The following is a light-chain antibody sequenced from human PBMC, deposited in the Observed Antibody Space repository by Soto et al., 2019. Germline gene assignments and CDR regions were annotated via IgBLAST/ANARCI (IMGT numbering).Light chain of an antibody. CDR3: QVWDSSSDHPV. V-gene: IGLV3-21*04. CDR1: NIGSKS. J-gene: IGLJ3*02. CDR2: YDS. Sequence: SYELTQPPSVSVAPGKTARITCGGNNIGSKSVHWYQQKPGQAPVLVIYYDSDRPSGIPERFSGSKSGNTATLTISRVEAGDEADYYCQVWDSSSDHPVFGGGTKLTVL.